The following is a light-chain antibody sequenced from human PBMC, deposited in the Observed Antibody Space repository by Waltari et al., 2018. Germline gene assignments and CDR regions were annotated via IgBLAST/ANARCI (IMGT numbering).Light chain of an antibody. CDR1: ENVRSSF. CDR3: QQYDTSPGVT. V-gene: IGKV3-20*01. CDR2: STF. J-gene: IGKJ4*01. Sequence: EIVLTQSPDTLSLSPGETATLSCRASENVRSSFFAWHQQKHGQPPRLLIYSTFYRATGIPDRFSGAGSGTDFTLTISRLEPDDFAVYFCQQYDTSPGVTFGGGTKVE.